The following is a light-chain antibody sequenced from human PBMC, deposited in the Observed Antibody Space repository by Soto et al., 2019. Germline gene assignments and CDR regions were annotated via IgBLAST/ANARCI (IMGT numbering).Light chain of an antibody. Sequence: DIQMTQSPSTLSASVGDRVTITCRASQSISSWLAWYQQKPGKAPKLLIYDVSSLESGVSSRFSGSGSGTEFSLTISSLQPDDSATYYCQQYNTFWTFGQGTKVDNK. CDR3: QQYNTFWT. CDR2: DVS. CDR1: QSISSW. V-gene: IGKV1-5*01. J-gene: IGKJ1*01.